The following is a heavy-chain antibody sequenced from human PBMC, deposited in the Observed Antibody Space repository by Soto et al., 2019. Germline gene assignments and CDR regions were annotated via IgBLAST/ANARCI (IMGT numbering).Heavy chain of an antibody. CDR1: GFTFSSYA. V-gene: IGHV3-30-3*01. CDR2: ISYDGSNK. J-gene: IGHJ4*02. D-gene: IGHD6-19*01. CDR3: ARDRGYVAVAGTLDY. Sequence: QVQLVESGGGVVQPGRSLRLSCAASGFTFSSYAMHWVRQAPGKGLEWVAVISYDGSNKYYADSVKGRFTISRDNSKNTLYLQMNSLRAEDTAVYYCARDRGYVAVAGTLDYWGQGTLVTVSS.